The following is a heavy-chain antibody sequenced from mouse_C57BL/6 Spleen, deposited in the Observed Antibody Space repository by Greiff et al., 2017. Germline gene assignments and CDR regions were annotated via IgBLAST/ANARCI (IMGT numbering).Heavy chain of an antibody. J-gene: IGHJ4*01. V-gene: IGHV1-69*01. CDR3: ARRGGINYYAMDY. CDR1: GYTFTSYW. Sequence: QVQLQQPGAELVMPGASVKLSCKASGYTFTSYWMHWVKQRPGQGLEWIGEIDPSDSYTNYNQKFKGNSTLTVDKSSSTAYMQLSSLTSEDSAVYYCARRGGINYYAMDYWGQGTSVTVSS. CDR2: IDPSDSYT.